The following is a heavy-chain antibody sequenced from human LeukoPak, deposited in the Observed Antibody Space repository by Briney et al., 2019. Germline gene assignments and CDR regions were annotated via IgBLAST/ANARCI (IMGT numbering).Heavy chain of an antibody. CDR3: AKGDNYGSGTYYFDH. Sequence: GRSLRLSCAASGFTFDDYAMRWVRQAPGKGLEWVSGISWNSGSIDYADSVKGRFSISRDNAKNSLYLQMNSLRAEDMALYYCAKGDNYGSGTYYFDHWGQGTLVTVSS. V-gene: IGHV3-9*03. D-gene: IGHD3-10*01. J-gene: IGHJ4*02. CDR1: GFTFDDYA. CDR2: ISWNSGSI.